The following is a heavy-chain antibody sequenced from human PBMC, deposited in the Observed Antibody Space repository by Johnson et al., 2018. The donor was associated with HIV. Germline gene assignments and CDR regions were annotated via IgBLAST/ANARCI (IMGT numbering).Heavy chain of an antibody. CDR3: ARDGGGRDAFDI. D-gene: IGHD3-16*01. J-gene: IGHJ3*02. Sequence: EVQLVESGGGVVQPGGSLRLSCGASGFTFSSYWMSWVRQGPGKGLEWVSVINSGGDTYYADSVKGRCTISRDTSKNTLYLQMNSLRAEDTAVYYCARDGGGRDAFDIWGQGTMVTVSS. CDR2: INSGGDT. V-gene: IGHV3-66*01. CDR1: GFTFSSYW.